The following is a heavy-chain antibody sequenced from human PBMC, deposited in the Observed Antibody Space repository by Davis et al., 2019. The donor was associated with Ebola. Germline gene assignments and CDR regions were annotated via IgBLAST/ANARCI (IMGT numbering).Heavy chain of an antibody. V-gene: IGHV4-61*01. CDR2: IYYSGRT. CDR1: GASVSATPPF. D-gene: IGHD2/OR15-2a*01. CDR3: SIFCNDTCRRDRHYYGMDV. J-gene: IGHJ6*02. Sequence: MPSETLSLTCTVSGASVSATPPFCPWIRPPPRNGPQRIGDIYYSGRTHYSPSLKSRVTISVDTSNNQFSLKLTSVTAADTAVYYCSIFCNDTCRRDRHYYGMDVWGQGTTVTVSS.